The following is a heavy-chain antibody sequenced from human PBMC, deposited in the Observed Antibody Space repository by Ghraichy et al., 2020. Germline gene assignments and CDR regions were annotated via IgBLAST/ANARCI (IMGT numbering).Heavy chain of an antibody. V-gene: IGHV3-33*01. D-gene: IGHD5-24*01. Sequence: GGSLRLSCAASGFTFSSYGMHWVRQAPGKGLEWVAVIWYDGSNKYYADSVKGRFTISRDNSKNTLYLQMNSLRAEDTAVYYCARDGGWLQLLAFFDYWGQGTLVTVSS. CDR1: GFTFSSYG. J-gene: IGHJ4*02. CDR2: IWYDGSNK. CDR3: ARDGGWLQLLAFFDY.